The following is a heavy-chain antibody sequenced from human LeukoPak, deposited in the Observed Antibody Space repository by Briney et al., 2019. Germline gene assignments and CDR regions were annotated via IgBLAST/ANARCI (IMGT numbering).Heavy chain of an antibody. CDR1: GGSISSYY. Sequence: SETLSLTCTVSGGSISSYYWSWIRQPPGKGLEWIGYIYYSGSTNYNPSLKSRVTISVDTSKNQFSLKLSSVTAADTAVYYCAREDSSSSPFDYRGQGTLVTVSS. CDR3: AREDSSSSPFDY. J-gene: IGHJ4*02. V-gene: IGHV4-59*01. D-gene: IGHD6-13*01. CDR2: IYYSGST.